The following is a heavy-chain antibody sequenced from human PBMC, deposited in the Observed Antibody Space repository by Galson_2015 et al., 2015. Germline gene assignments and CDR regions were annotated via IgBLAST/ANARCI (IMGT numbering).Heavy chain of an antibody. CDR1: GYTFTTYA. D-gene: IGHD3-16*01. CDR3: ARSVFGGVNDY. J-gene: IGHJ4*02. CDR2: INTNTGNP. V-gene: IGHV7-4-1*02. Sequence: SVKVSCKASGYTFTTYAMNWVRQAPGQGLEWMGWINTNTGNPSYAQGFTGRYVFSSDTSVSTAYLQISSLKAGDTGVYYCARSVFGGVNDYWGQGTLVTVSS.